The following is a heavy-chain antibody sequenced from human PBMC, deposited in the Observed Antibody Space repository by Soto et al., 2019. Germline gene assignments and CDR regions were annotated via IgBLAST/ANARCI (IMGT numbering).Heavy chain of an antibody. D-gene: IGHD6-13*01. CDR1: GYTFTSYG. CDR3: AREAYSSSWFSRAAEYYYYGMDV. CDR2: ISAYNGNT. J-gene: IGHJ6*02. Sequence: QVQLVQSGAEVKKPGASVKVSCKASGYTFTSYGISWVRQAPGQGLEWMGWISAYNGNTNYAQKPQGRVTMTTDTSTSTAYMELRSLRSDETAVYYCAREAYSSSWFSRAAEYYYYGMDVWGQGTTVTVSS. V-gene: IGHV1-18*01.